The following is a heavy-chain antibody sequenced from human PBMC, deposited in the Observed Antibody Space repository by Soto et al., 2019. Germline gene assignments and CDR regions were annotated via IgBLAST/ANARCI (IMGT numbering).Heavy chain of an antibody. V-gene: IGHV1-69*02. D-gene: IGHD3-10*01. J-gene: IGHJ6*02. CDR2: IIPILGIA. CDR3: ARFRGSYGMDV. CDR1: GGTFSSYT. Sequence: QVQLVQSGAEVKKPGSSVKVSCKASGGTFSSYTISWVRQAPGQGLEWMGRIIPILGIANYAQKFQGRVTITADKSTSTGYMGVSSLRSEGTAVYYCARFRGSYGMDVWGQGTTVTVSS.